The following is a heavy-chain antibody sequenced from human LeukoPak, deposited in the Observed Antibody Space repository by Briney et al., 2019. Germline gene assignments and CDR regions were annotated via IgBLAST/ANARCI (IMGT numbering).Heavy chain of an antibody. CDR2: IGGDGRT. J-gene: IGHJ4*02. D-gene: IGHD2-15*01. CDR3: AKDLSWWAAVDF. V-gene: IGHV3-23*01. CDR1: GFTVSTNA. Sequence: GGSLRLSCAASGFTVSTNAMSWVRQAPGRGLEWVSGIGGDGRTHYADSVRGRFGIYRDNSKNTVYLQMNSLRVDDTAVHYCAKDLSWWAAVDFWGQGMLVTVSS.